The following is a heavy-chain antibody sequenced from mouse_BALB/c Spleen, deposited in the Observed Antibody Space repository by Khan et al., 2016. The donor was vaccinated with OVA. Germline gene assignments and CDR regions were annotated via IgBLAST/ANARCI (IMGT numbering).Heavy chain of an antibody. CDR2: INPRSGYT. J-gene: IGHJ4*01. V-gene: IGHV1-4*01. CDR3: ARRTTEYAMDY. CDR1: GYTFTSHT. Sequence: VQLQESGAELARPGASVKMSCKASGYTFTSHTIHWVKQRPGQGLEWIGYINPRSGYTNYNQKFNDKATLTADKSSSTAYMQLSSLTSEDSAVYYCARRTTEYAMDYWGQGTSVTVSS. D-gene: IGHD2-14*01.